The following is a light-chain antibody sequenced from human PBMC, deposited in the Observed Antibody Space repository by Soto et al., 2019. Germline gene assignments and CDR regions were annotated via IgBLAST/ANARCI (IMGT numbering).Light chain of an antibody. V-gene: IGKV3-11*01. CDR1: QSVTSY. J-gene: IGKJ5*01. CDR3: QQRSNWLIT. CDR2: DAS. Sequence: EIVLTQSPATLSLSPGERATLSCRASQSVTSYLAWYQQKPGQAPRLLIYDASNRSTGIPARFSGSGSGTDFTLTISSLAPEDFAVYYCQQRSNWLITCGKGTRLEIK.